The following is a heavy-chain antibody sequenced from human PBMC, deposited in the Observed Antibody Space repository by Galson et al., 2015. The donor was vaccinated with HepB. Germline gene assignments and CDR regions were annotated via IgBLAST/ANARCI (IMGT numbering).Heavy chain of an antibody. J-gene: IGHJ1*01. Sequence: SVKVSCKVSGYTLTELSMHWVRQAPGKGLEWMGGFDPEDGETIYAQKFQGRVTMTEDTSTDTAYMELSSLRSEDTAVYYCAFHYYDSSGYPAEYFQHWGQGTLVAVSS. CDR1: GYTLTELS. V-gene: IGHV1-24*01. D-gene: IGHD3-22*01. CDR3: AFHYYDSSGYPAEYFQH. CDR2: FDPEDGET.